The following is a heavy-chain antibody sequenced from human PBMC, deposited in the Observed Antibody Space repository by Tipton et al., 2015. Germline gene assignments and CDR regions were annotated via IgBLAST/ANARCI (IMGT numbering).Heavy chain of an antibody. CDR3: ARIPKRDGDSFDL. CDR1: GGSISSGDYY. Sequence: TLSLTCTVSGGSISSGDYYWYWIRQHPGKGLEWIGYIYSSGSTYYNPSLKSRVTISVDRSRNQFSLKVRSVTAADTAIYYCARIPKRDGDSFDLWGRGTLVTVSS. V-gene: IGHV4-31*03. CDR2: IYSSGST. J-gene: IGHJ4*02. D-gene: IGHD4-17*01.